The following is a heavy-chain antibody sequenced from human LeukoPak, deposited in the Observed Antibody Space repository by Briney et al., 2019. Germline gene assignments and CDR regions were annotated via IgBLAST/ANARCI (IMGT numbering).Heavy chain of an antibody. CDR1: GGSFSGYY. V-gene: IGHV4-34*01. J-gene: IGHJ3*02. CDR2: INHSGST. CDR3: VRDWEGFNFDI. Sequence: SETLSLTCAVYGGSFSGYYWSWIRQPPGKGLEWIGEINHSGSTNYNPSLKSRVTISVDTSKNQFSLKLSPVTAADTAVYYCVRDWEGFNFDIWGQGTMVTVSS. D-gene: IGHD1-26*01.